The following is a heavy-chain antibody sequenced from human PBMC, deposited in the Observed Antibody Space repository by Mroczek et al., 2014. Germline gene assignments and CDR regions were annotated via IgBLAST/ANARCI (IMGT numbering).Heavy chain of an antibody. Sequence: QVQLVESGGGVVQPGRSLRLSCAASGFTFSSYAMHWVRQAPGKGLEWVAVISYDGSNKYYADSVKGRFTISRDNSKNTLYLQMNSLRAEDTAVYYCAREEYSILYYYYGMDVVGQGTHGPPSP. CDR3: AREEYSILYYYYGMDV. CDR1: GFTFSSYA. V-gene: IGHV3-30-3*01. D-gene: IGHD2/OR15-2a*01. J-gene: IGHJ6*02. CDR2: ISYDGSNK.